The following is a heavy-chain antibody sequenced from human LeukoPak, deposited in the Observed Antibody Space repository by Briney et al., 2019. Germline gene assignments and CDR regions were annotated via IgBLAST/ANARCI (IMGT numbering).Heavy chain of an antibody. V-gene: IGHV3-21*01. D-gene: IGHD1-26*01. CDR1: GFTFSGYN. CDR3: ARDPYSGSYGNYYYYFMDV. Sequence: VGSLRLSCAASGFTFSGYNMNWVRQAPGKGLGWVSSITSGSSYIYYADTVKGRFTISRDNANNSLYLQTNSLRAEDTAEYYCARDPYSGSYGNYYYYFMDVWGKGTTVTISS. CDR2: ITSGSSYI. J-gene: IGHJ6*03.